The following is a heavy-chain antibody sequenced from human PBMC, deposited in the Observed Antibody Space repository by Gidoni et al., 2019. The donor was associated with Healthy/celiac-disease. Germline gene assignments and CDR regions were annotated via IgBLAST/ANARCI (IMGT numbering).Heavy chain of an antibody. J-gene: IGHJ4*02. D-gene: IGHD3-10*01. CDR3: ARGYGSGSPGSPLRY. CDR1: GGSFSGYY. V-gene: IGHV4-34*01. Sequence: QVQLQQWGAGLLKPSETLSLTCAVYGGSFSGYYWSWIRQPPGKGLEWIGEINHSGSTNYNPSLKSRVTISVDTSKNQFSLKLSSVTAADTAVYYCARGYGSGSPGSPLRYWGQGTLVTVSS. CDR2: INHSGST.